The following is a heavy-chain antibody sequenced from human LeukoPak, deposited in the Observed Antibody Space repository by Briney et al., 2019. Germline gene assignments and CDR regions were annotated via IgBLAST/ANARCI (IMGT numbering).Heavy chain of an antibody. V-gene: IGHV4-34*01. Sequence: SETLSLTCAVYGGSFSGYYWSWIRQPPGKGLEWIGEINHSGSTNYYPSLKSRVTISVDTSKNQFSLKLSSVTAADTAVYYCARGSRWFDPWGQGTLVTVSS. CDR1: GGSFSGYY. CDR2: INHSGST. J-gene: IGHJ5*02. CDR3: ARGSRWFDP.